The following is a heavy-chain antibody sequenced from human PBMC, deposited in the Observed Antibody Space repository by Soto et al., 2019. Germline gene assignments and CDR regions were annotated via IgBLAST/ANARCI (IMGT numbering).Heavy chain of an antibody. CDR3: CSGIALYGWYGGHDVFDI. CDR1: GGTFTSYA. CDR2: IIAYYGTA. V-gene: IGHV1-69*06. Sequence: ASVKVSCKASGGTFTSYAISWVRQAPGQGLEWMGGIIAYYGTANYAQKLQGRVTITADTSTSTAYMELSSLRSEDTAVYYCCSGIALYGWYGGHDVFDIWGQGTMVTGSS. D-gene: IGHD6-19*01. J-gene: IGHJ3*02.